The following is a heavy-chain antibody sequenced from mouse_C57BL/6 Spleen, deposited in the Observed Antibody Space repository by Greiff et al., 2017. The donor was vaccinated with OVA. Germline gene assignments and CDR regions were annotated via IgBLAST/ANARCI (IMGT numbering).Heavy chain of an antibody. D-gene: IGHD1-1*01. CDR3: ARSGYGSSYWYFDV. Sequence: VQLQQPGAELVKPGASVKLSCKASGYTFTSYWMHWVKQRPGQGLEWIGMIHPNSGSTNYNEKFKSKATLTVDKSSSTAYMQLSSLTSEDSAVYYCARSGYGSSYWYFDVWGTGTTVTVSS. V-gene: IGHV1-64*01. CDR2: IHPNSGST. J-gene: IGHJ1*03. CDR1: GYTFTSYW.